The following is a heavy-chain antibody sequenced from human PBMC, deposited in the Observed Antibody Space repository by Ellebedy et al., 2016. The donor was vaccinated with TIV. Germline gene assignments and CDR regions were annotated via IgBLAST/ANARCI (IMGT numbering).Heavy chain of an antibody. CDR1: GFTISRYS. CDR3: ARVGIGWSADN. CDR2: IRSTSLT. D-gene: IGHD6-19*01. J-gene: IGHJ4*02. V-gene: IGHV3-21*01. Sequence: GESLKISCAASGFTISRYSMNWVRQAPGKGLEWVASIRSTSLTYHADSVMGRFTISRDNAKNSLYLEMNSLRVEDTAVYYCARVGIGWSADNWGPGTLVTVSS.